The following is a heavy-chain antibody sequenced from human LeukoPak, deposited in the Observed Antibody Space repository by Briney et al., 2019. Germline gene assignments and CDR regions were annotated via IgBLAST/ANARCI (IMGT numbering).Heavy chain of an antibody. CDR1: EFTFSTFA. Sequence: GGSLRLSCVASEFTFSTFAISWVRQAPGKGLEWVSHISGSGESTYYADSVKGRFTISRDNSKSTLYLQMDSLRTEDTAVYYCAKSHQWLAFYDHWGQGTLVTVSS. J-gene: IGHJ4*02. CDR2: ISGSGEST. CDR3: AKSHQWLAFYDH. D-gene: IGHD6-19*01. V-gene: IGHV3-23*01.